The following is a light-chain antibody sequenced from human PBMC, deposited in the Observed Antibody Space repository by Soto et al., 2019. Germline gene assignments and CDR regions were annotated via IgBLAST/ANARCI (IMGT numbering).Light chain of an antibody. Sequence: AIRMTQSPSSLSASTGDRVTITCRASQGISSYLAWYQQKPGKAPKLLIYAASTLQSGVPSRFSCSGSGTDFTLTVRCLQSEDFATYYCQQYYSYPQTFGQGTKVDIK. CDR3: QQYYSYPQT. J-gene: IGKJ1*01. CDR2: AAS. V-gene: IGKV1-8*01. CDR1: QGISSY.